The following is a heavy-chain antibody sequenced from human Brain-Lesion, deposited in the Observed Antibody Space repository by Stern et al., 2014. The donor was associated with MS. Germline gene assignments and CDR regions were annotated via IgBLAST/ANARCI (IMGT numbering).Heavy chain of an antibody. D-gene: IGHD6-19*01. V-gene: IGHV4-39*01. CDR3: ARHIAVASTWVRWFDP. J-gene: IGHJ5*02. CDR1: GGSINSDHYY. Sequence: QVQLVQSGPGLVKPSETLSLTCTVSGGSINSDHYYWGWIRQPPGKGLEWIGGVYYGGSTYYSPSLKSRVTMSVDTSKNQFSLKLNFVTAADTAVYYCARHIAVASTWVRWFDPWGQGTLVTVSS. CDR2: VYYGGST.